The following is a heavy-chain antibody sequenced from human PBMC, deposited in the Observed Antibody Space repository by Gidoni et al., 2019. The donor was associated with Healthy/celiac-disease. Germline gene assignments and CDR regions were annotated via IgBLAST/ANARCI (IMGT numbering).Heavy chain of an antibody. CDR1: GYTFTSYD. CDR3: ARVNWSERGFDY. V-gene: IGHV1-8*01. D-gene: IGHD1-1*01. CDR2: MNPNSCNT. J-gene: IGHJ4*02. Sequence: QVQLVQSGAEVKKPGASVKVSCKASGYTFTSYDINWVRQDTGQGLEWMRWMNPNSCNTGYAQKFKGRVPMTRNTSISTAYIELSSLRSEDTAVYYCARVNWSERGFDYWGQGTLVTVSS.